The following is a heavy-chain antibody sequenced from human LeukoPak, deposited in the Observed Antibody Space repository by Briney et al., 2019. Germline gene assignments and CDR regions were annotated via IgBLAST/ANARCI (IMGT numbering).Heavy chain of an antibody. V-gene: IGHV1-18*01. Sequence: ASVKVSCKASGYTFTSYGISWVRQAPGQGLEWMGWISAYNGNTNYAQKLQGRVTMTTDTSTSTAYMELSSLRSEDPAVYYCARVAVAVPAAYYFSYLDVWGKGTKVTVSS. D-gene: IGHD2-2*01. CDR2: ISAYNGNT. J-gene: IGHJ6*03. CDR3: ARVAVAVPAAYYFSYLDV. CDR1: GYTFTSYG.